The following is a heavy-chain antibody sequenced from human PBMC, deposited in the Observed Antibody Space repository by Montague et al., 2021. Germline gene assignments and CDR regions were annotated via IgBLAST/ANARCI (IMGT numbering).Heavy chain of an antibody. J-gene: IGHJ4*02. V-gene: IGHV4-59*03. CDR1: SDSISSLS. CDR3: ARRGRPMGLYHFDY. Sequence: SETLSLTCIVSSDSISSLSWACMHHAPAKTLEGIVHLYDSRETYYNPSLHGRLTFSPVTSRNQFFLMLPSVAAADTAVYYFARRGRPMGLYHFDYWGQGTLVTVSS. CDR2: LYDSRET. D-gene: IGHD2-8*01.